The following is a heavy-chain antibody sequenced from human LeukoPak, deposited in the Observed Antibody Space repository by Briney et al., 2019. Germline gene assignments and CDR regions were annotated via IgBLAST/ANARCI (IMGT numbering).Heavy chain of an antibody. CDR3: TRAVAGHPD. J-gene: IGHJ4*02. Sequence: SETLSLTCAVSGVPFSNYYWSWVRQSPRQGLEWIGEINHSGYTNYNPSLKSRVTMSIDTSKNQFSLILTSVTAADAGVYYCTRAVAGHPDWGQGALVTVSS. CDR1: GVPFSNYY. V-gene: IGHV4-34*01. D-gene: IGHD6-19*01. CDR2: INHSGYT.